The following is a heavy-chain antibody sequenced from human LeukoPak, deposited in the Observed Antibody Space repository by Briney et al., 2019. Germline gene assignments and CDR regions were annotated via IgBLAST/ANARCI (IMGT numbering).Heavy chain of an antibody. J-gene: IGHJ6*03. CDR2: IYYSGST. V-gene: IGHV4-39*07. CDR3: ARGHCSSTSCYLGYYYYYMDV. D-gene: IGHD2-2*01. CDR1: GGSISSSSYY. Sequence: SETLSLTCTVSGGSISSSSYYWGWIRQPPGKGLEWIGSIYYSGSTYYNPSLKSRVTISVDTSKNQFSLKLSSVTAADTAVYYCARGHCSSTSCYLGYYYYYMDVWGKGTTVTVSS.